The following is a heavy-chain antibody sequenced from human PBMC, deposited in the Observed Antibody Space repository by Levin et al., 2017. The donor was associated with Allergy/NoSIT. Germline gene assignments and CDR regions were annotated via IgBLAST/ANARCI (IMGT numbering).Heavy chain of an antibody. D-gene: IGHD6-19*01. J-gene: IGHJ3*02. CDR2: ISYDGSNK. Sequence: PGGSLRLSCAASGFTFSSYAMHWVRQAPGKGLEWVAVISYDGSNKYYADSVKGRFTISRDNSKNTLYLQMNSLRAEDTAVYYCARPMGTEYSSGYDDAFDIWGQGTMVTVSS. CDR1: GFTFSSYA. CDR3: ARPMGTEYSSGYDDAFDI. V-gene: IGHV3-30-3*01.